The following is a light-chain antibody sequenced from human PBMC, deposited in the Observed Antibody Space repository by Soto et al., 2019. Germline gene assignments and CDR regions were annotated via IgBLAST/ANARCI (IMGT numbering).Light chain of an antibody. Sequence: EIVMTQSPATLSVSPGERATLSCRASQSISRNLAWYQQKPGQPPRLLIYGTSTSATGIPDRFSVSGSGTEFTLTIGSLQSEDFAVYFCQQYHKWPPYTFGQGTKLEIK. J-gene: IGKJ2*01. CDR1: QSISRN. V-gene: IGKV3-15*01. CDR2: GTS. CDR3: QQYHKWPPYT.